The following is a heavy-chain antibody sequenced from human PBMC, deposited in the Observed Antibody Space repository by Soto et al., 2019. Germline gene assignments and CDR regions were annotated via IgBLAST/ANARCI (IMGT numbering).Heavy chain of an antibody. CDR2: INCGDANT. J-gene: IGHJ4*02. CDR1: GYRISDYA. CDR3: ARGIWGSHRYYFDN. Sequence: GASVKVSCKSSGYRISDYAMQCVRQAPGQRPEWMGWINCGDANTKYSQKFQGRVTFTRDTSASTAYMDLRSLTSEDTAVYYCARGIWGSHRYYFDNWGQGTLVTVSS. V-gene: IGHV1-3*01. D-gene: IGHD3-16*01.